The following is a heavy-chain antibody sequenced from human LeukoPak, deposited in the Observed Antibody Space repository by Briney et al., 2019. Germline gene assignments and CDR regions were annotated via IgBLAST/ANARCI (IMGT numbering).Heavy chain of an antibody. CDR1: GFTFSSYA. V-gene: IGHV3-23*01. CDR3: AKGAPPTVVTKYYFDY. D-gene: IGHD4-23*01. J-gene: IGHJ4*02. CDR2: ISGSGGST. Sequence: GGSLRLSCAASGFTFSSYAMNWVRQAPGKGLEWVSAISGSGGSTYYADSVKGRFTISRDNSKNTLYLQMNSLRAEDTAVYYCAKGAPPTVVTKYYFDYWGQGTLVTVSS.